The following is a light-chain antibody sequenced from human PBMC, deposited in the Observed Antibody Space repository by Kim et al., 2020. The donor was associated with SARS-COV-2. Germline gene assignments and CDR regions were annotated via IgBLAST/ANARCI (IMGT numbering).Light chain of an antibody. CDR2: EVS. CDR1: SSDVAGYNC. Sequence: QSALTQPPSASGSPGQSVTISCTGTSSDVAGYNCVSWYQQHPGKAPKLMIYEVSKRPSRVPDRFSGSKSGNTASLTGSGLQAEDEADYHCSSHAAISNFVFGIGTKVTVL. CDR3: SSHAAISNFV. V-gene: IGLV2-8*01. J-gene: IGLJ1*01.